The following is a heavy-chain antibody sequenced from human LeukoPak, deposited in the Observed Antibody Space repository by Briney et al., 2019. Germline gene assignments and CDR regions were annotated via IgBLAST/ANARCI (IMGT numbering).Heavy chain of an antibody. CDR1: EYTFTGYY. V-gene: IGHV1-2*02. CDR2: INPNSGGT. CDR3: ARDLSRDNWFDP. J-gene: IGHJ5*02. Sequence: ASVRVSCKAYEYTFTGYYMHWVRRAPGQGLEWMGWINPNSGGTNYAEKFQGRVTMTRDTSIRTAYMELTGLTSDDTAIYYCARDLSRDNWFDPWGQGTLVSVSS.